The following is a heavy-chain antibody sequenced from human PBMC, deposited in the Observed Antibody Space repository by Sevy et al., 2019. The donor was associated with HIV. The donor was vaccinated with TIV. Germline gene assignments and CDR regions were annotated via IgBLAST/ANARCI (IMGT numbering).Heavy chain of an antibody. J-gene: IGHJ4*02. Sequence: GGSLRLSCAASGFTFSSYWMSWVRQAPGKGLEWVATMKEDGSEKSYVDSVKGRFTISRDKAKKSMYLQMNSLRVEDTALYDCVREGLGGFSYSLDCWGQGTLVTVSS. CDR2: MKEDGSEK. V-gene: IGHV3-7*01. CDR1: GFTFSSYW. CDR3: VREGLGGFSYSLDC. D-gene: IGHD5-18*01.